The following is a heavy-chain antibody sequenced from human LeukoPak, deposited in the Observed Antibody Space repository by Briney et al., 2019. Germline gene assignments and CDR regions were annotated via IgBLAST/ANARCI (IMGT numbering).Heavy chain of an antibody. J-gene: IGHJ3*02. CDR2: ISSSGSTI. Sequence: PGGSLRLSCAASGFTFSSYEMNWVRQAPGKGLEWVSYISSSGSTIYYADSVKGRFTISRDNAKNSLYLQMNSLRAEDTAVYYCTPMIVVVMGDAFDIWGQGTMVTVSS. CDR3: TPMIVVVMGDAFDI. D-gene: IGHD3-22*01. CDR1: GFTFSSYE. V-gene: IGHV3-48*03.